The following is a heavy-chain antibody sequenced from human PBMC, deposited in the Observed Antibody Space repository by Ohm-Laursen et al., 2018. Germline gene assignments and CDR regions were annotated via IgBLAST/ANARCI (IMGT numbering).Heavy chain of an antibody. CDR2: ISDNGGRT. CDR1: GFTVSDNY. D-gene: IGHD3-22*01. CDR3: AKPYHYDSSDYFWDY. V-gene: IGHV3-23*01. J-gene: IGHJ4*02. Sequence: SLRLSCTASGFTVSDNYMSWVRQAPGKGLEWVSDISDNGGRTYYADSVKGRFTISRDNSKNTLYLQMNILRAEDTAVYYCAKPYHYDSSDYFWDYWGQGTLVTVSS.